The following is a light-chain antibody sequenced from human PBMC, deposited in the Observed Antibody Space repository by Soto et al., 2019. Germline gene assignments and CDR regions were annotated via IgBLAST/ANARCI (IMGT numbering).Light chain of an antibody. V-gene: IGKV3D-15*01. Sequence: IVITQSPATLSVYPGETASLSCRDSQSAGNFLAWYQQKPGQAPRLLIYYISTRATGIPARFSGSGSGTEFTLTINSLQSEDSAVYYCQQHNQWPITSGQGTRLEIK. CDR1: QSAGNF. J-gene: IGKJ5*01. CDR2: YIS. CDR3: QQHNQWPIT.